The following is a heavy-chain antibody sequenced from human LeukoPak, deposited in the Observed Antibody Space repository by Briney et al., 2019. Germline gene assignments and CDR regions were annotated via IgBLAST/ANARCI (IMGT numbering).Heavy chain of an antibody. Sequence: SETLSLTCAVSGGSISSSNWWSWVRQPPGKGLEWIGEIYHSGSTNYNPSLKSRVTISVDKSKNQFSLKLSSVTAADTAVYYCARFEGYSYGYVNYYYYMDVWGKGTTVTVSS. V-gene: IGHV4-4*02. D-gene: IGHD5-18*01. J-gene: IGHJ6*03. CDR1: GGSISSSNW. CDR3: ARFEGYSYGYVNYYYYMDV. CDR2: IYHSGST.